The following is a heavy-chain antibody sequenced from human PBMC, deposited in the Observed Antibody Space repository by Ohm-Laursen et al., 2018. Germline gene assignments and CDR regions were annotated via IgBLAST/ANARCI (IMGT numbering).Heavy chain of an antibody. J-gene: IGHJ6*02. CDR2: IWNDGSNK. V-gene: IGHV3-33*01. D-gene: IGHD3-16*02. CDR3: ARNSAPAVIPFYYYYGMDV. CDR1: GFTFSSYG. Sequence: SLRLSCAASGFTFSSYGMHWVRQAPGKGLEWGAVIWNDGSNKYYADSVKGRFTISRDNSKNTLYLQMNSLRAEDTAVYYCARNSAPAVIPFYYYYGMDVWGQGTTVTVSS.